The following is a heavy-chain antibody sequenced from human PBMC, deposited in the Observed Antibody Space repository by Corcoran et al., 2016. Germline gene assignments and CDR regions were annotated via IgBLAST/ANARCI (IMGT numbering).Heavy chain of an antibody. CDR3: ARVGYNFGGWFDP. CDR1: GYSVSSNSAA. CDR2: TYYRSKWYN. V-gene: IGHV6-1*01. Sequence: QVQLQQSGPGLVKPSQTLSLTCAISGYSVSSNSAACNGIRQSPSRGREWLGRTYYRSKWYNDYAVSVKSRITIHPDTSKNQFSMQLNSVTPEDTAVYYWARVGYNFGGWFDPWGQGTLVTVSS. D-gene: IGHD5-12*01. J-gene: IGHJ5*02.